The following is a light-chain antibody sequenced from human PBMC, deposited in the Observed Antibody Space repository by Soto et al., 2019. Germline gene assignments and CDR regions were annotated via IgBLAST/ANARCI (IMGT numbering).Light chain of an antibody. CDR2: GAS. CDR1: QSVSSAK. CDR3: HQYGNSPQT. Sequence: EIVWTQTTATLSLSPGERATLSCKASQSVSSAKFAWYQQKPGQAPRLLINGASSRATGIPDRFSGSGSGTVFTLSINILEPDDFAVNYCHQYGNSPQTFGQGTNVDIK. J-gene: IGKJ1*01. V-gene: IGKV3-20*01.